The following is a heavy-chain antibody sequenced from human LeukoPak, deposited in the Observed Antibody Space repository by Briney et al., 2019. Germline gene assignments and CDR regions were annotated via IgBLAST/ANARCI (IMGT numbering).Heavy chain of an antibody. Sequence: ASVKVSCKASGYAFTGYYMHWVRQAPGQGLEWMGWINPNSGGTNYAQKFQGRVTMTRDTSISTAYMELSRLRSDDTAVYYCARESRRTGAVDYWGQGTLVTVSS. CDR1: GYAFTGYY. CDR2: INPNSGGT. CDR3: ARESRRTGAVDY. J-gene: IGHJ4*02. D-gene: IGHD7-27*01. V-gene: IGHV1-2*02.